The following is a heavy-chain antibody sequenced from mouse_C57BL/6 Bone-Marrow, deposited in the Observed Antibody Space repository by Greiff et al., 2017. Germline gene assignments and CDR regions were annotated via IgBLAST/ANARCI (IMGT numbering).Heavy chain of an antibody. V-gene: IGHV3-6*01. CDR1: GYSITSGYS. Sequence: VQLQESGPGLVKPSQSLSLTCTVTGYSITSGYSWNWIRPFPGNKLKWLGFIRYAGSNNYNPSLKNRISITRYTSKNQFFLKLNSVTTEDTATYYCARARRGIYYGYHFADWGQGTLVTVSA. CDR3: ARARRGIYYGYHFAD. D-gene: IGHD2-2*01. J-gene: IGHJ3*01. CDR2: IRYAGSN.